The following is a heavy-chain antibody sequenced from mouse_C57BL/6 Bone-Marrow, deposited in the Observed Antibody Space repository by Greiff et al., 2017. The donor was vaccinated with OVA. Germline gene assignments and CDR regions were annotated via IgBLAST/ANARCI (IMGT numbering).Heavy chain of an antibody. CDR2: IDPSDSYT. Sequence: VQLQQPGAELVKPGASVKLSCKASGYTFTSYWMQWVKQRPGQGLEWIGEIDPSDSYTNYNQKFKGKATLTVDTSSSTAYMQLSSLTSEDSAVYYCESAVFAYWGQGTLVTVSA. CDR1: GYTFTSYW. V-gene: IGHV1-50*01. J-gene: IGHJ3*01. CDR3: ESAVFAY.